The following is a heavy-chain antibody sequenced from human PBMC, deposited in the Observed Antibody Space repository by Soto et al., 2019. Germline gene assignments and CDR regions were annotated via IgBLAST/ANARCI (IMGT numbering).Heavy chain of an antibody. CDR1: GFTFSSNG. CDR3: ARDGRTKPGLYYGMEV. V-gene: IGHV3-33*01. J-gene: IGHJ6*02. CDR2: IWSDGSNK. D-gene: IGHD3-16*01. Sequence: PGGSLRLSCTASGFTFSSNGMHWVRQAPGKGLEWVAVIWSDGSNKYYADSVKGRFTIFRDNSKSTLYLQMSGLRAEDTAVYYCARDGRTKPGLYYGMEVWGPGTPVTVSS.